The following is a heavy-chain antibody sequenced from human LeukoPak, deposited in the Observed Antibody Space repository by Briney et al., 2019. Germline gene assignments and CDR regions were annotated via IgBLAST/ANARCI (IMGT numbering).Heavy chain of an antibody. CDR1: VYTLTCYY. CDR3: ARLRADHFDY. CDR2: INPNSGGT. D-gene: IGHD5-12*01. J-gene: IGHJ4*02. V-gene: IGHV1-2*02. Sequence: ASVTVSCKSSVYTLTCYYMHWVRQAPGQGLEWMGWINPNSGGTNYAQKFQGRVTITRDTSISTAYMEQSRLRSDDTAVYYCARLRADHFDYWVQGTLVSVSS.